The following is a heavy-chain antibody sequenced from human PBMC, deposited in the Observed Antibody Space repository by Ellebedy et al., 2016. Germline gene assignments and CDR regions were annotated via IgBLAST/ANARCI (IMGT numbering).Heavy chain of an antibody. CDR3: ARVSARANGPDY. D-gene: IGHD6-6*01. Sequence: SETLSLTCTVSGGSISSYYWNWIRQPPGKGLEWIGYIYHSGSTNYNPSLKSRVTISLDTSKNQFSLNMISVTAADTAVYYCARVSARANGPDYWGQGTLVTVSS. V-gene: IGHV4-59*13. J-gene: IGHJ4*02. CDR2: IYHSGST. CDR1: GGSISSYY.